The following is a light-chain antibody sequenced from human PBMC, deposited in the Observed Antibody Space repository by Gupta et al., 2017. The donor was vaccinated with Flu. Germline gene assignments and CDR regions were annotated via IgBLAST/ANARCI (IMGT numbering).Light chain of an antibody. CDR3: SSYTSSSTLRV. CDR1: SSDVGGYNY. CDR2: EVS. Sequence: QSALTQPASVSGSPGQSITISCTGTSSDVGGYNYVSWYQQHPGKAPKLMSYEVSNRPSGVSNRFSGSKSGNTASLTISGLQAEDEADYDCSSYTSSSTLRVFGGGTKLTVL. J-gene: IGLJ2*01. V-gene: IGLV2-14*01.